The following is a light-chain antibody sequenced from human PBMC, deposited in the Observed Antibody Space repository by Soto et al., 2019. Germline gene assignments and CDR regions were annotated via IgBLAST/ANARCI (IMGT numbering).Light chain of an antibody. V-gene: IGLV2-8*01. J-gene: IGLJ1*01. CDR2: EVS. Sequence: QLVLTQPPSASGSPGQSVTISCTGTSSDVGGYNFVSWYQQYPGKAPKLMIYEVSKRPSGVPDRFSGSKSGNTASLTVSGLQAEDEADYYCSSYAGSDNYVFGTGTKLTVL. CDR3: SSYAGSDNYV. CDR1: SSDVGGYNF.